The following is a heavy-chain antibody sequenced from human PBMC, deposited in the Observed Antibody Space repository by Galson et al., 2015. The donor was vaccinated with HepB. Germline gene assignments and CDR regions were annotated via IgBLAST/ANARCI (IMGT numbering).Heavy chain of an antibody. CDR2: ISGSGAAT. D-gene: IGHD4-17*01. J-gene: IGHJ4*02. V-gene: IGHV3-23*01. Sequence: SLRLSCAAFGFIFDSYALNWVRQAPGQGLEWVSSISGSGAATDYAASVKGRFSVSRDSSKNTLYLHMNSLRVEDSAIYYCAKRGVGEDYGDYYLDSWGQGLLVTVSS. CDR1: GFIFDSYA. CDR3: AKRGVGEDYGDYYLDS.